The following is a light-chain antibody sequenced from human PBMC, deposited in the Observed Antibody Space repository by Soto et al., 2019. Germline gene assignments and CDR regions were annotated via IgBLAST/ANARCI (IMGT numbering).Light chain of an antibody. V-gene: IGKV3-11*01. CDR2: DAA. Sequence: DIVLTQSPPTLSLSPGDRATLSCRASQSVGTSLAWYKQQPGQAPRLLIHDAAYRASGIPERFRGSGSGTAFSLSISSLEPDDFAVYYCQHRSSWPRSFGRGTKVEV. J-gene: IGKJ1*01. CDR1: QSVGTS. CDR3: QHRSSWPRS.